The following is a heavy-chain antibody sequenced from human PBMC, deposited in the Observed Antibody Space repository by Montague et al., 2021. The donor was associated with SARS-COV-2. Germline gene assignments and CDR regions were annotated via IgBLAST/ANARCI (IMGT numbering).Heavy chain of an antibody. CDR2: ISSSSSYI. Sequence: SLRLSCVASGFTFSRYSMNLFRQAPGKGLEWVSSISSSSSYIYYSDSVKGRFTISRDNAKNSLYLQMNSLRAEDTAVYYCASELADYGDFDYWGQGTLVTVSS. CDR3: ASELADYGDFDY. CDR1: GFTFSRYS. J-gene: IGHJ4*02. V-gene: IGHV3-21*01. D-gene: IGHD4-17*01.